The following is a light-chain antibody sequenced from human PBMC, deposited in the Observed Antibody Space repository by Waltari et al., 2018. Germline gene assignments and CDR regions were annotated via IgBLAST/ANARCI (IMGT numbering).Light chain of an antibody. CDR1: QSVGMF. V-gene: IGKV3-20*01. J-gene: IGKJ1*01. Sequence: EIVLTQSPSTLSLSPGERATLSCRASQSVGMFLAWYHQKPGQAPRLLIYHASIRATGIPDRFSGSGSGTDFSLTISGLEPEDFAVYYCQKYVNLPATFGQGTKVEIK. CDR2: HAS. CDR3: QKYVNLPAT.